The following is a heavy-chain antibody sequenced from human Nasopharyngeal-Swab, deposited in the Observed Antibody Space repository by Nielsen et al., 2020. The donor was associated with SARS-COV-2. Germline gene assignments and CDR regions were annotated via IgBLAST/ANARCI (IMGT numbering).Heavy chain of an antibody. CDR3: AKDWRGSGSLFDY. D-gene: IGHD3-10*01. Sequence: GGSLRLSCAASGFTFSNFAMSWVRQAPGKGLEWVSSISGGSANTYYADFVKGRFTISRDNSKKTLFLQMSSLRVEDTAVYYCAKDWRGSGSLFDYWGQGTLVTVSS. J-gene: IGHJ4*02. CDR2: ISGGSANT. CDR1: GFTFSNFA. V-gene: IGHV3-23*01.